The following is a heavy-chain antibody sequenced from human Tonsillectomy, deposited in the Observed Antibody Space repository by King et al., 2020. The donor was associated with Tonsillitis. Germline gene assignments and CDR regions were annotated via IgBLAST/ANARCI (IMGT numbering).Heavy chain of an antibody. Sequence: HVQLVESGGGVVQPGKSLRLSCEASGFTLSSYTMHWVRQTPGKGLEWVSLIAYDGAYGNYKYSADTVKGRFTISRDNSRNTLYLQMDSLRDEDTAVYYCAREEPPSWIFGYYYGMDVWGPGTTVTVSS. V-gene: IGHV3-30*01. D-gene: IGHD3-3*01. CDR2: IAYDGAYGNYK. J-gene: IGHJ6*02. CDR3: AREEPPSWIFGYYYGMDV. CDR1: GFTLSSYT.